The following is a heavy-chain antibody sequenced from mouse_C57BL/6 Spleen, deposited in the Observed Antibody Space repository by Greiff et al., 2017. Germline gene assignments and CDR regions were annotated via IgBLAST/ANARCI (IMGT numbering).Heavy chain of an antibody. V-gene: IGHV1-81*01. D-gene: IGHD1-1*01. CDR2: IYPRSGNT. CDR1: GYTFTSYG. J-gene: IGHJ1*03. Sequence: VQLQQSGAELARPGASVKLSCKASGYTFTSYGISWVKQRPGQGLEWIGEIYPRSGNTYYNEKFKGKATLTADKSSSTAYMKLRSLTSEDSAVYYCASSTTGPSGYFDVWGTGTTVTVSS. CDR3: ASSTTGPSGYFDV.